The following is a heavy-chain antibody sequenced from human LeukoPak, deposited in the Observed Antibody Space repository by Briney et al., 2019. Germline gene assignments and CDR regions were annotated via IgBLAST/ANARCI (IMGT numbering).Heavy chain of an antibody. Sequence: SETLSLTCAVSGGSISSSNWWSWVRQPPGKGLEWIGEIYHSGSTNYNPSLKSRVTISVDRSKNQFSLKLSSVTAADTAVYYCAGAPTGAPYYFDYWGQGTLVTVSS. J-gene: IGHJ4*02. CDR3: AGAPTGAPYYFDY. D-gene: IGHD7-27*01. CDR2: IYHSGST. CDR1: GGSISSSNW. V-gene: IGHV4-4*02.